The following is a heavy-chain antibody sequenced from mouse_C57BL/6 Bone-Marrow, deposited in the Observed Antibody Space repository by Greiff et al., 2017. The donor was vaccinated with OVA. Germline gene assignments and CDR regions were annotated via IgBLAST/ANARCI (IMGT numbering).Heavy chain of an antibody. J-gene: IGHJ3*01. CDR2: ISNGGGST. Sequence: EVKLVESGGGLVQPGGSLKLSCAASGFTFSDYYMYWVRQTPEKRLEWVAYISNGGGSTYYPDTVKGRFTISRDNAKNTLYLQMSRLKSEDTAMYYCARADYDRFAYWGQGTLVTVSA. CDR3: ARADYDRFAY. CDR1: GFTFSDYY. D-gene: IGHD2-4*01. V-gene: IGHV5-12*01.